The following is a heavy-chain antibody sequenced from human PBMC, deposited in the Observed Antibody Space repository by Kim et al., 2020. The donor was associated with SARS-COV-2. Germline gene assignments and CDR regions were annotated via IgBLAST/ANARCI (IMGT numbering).Heavy chain of an antibody. CDR2: IYPGDSDT. V-gene: IGHV5-51*01. J-gene: IGHJ3*02. CDR1: GYSFTSYW. CDR3: ASSPGYSSSWYGAFDI. D-gene: IGHD6-13*01. Sequence: GESLKISCKGSGYSFTSYWIGWVRQMPGKGLEWMGIIYPGDSDTRYSPSFQGQVTISADKSISTAYLQWSSLKASDTAMYYCASSPGYSSSWYGAFDIWGQGTMVTVSS.